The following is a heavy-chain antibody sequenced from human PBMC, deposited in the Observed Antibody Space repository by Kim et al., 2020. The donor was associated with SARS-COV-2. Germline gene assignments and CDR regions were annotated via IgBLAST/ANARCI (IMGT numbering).Heavy chain of an antibody. V-gene: IGHV4-39*07. CDR2: IYYSGST. D-gene: IGHD2-15*01. CDR3: ARDSRVHLVVAATTFDY. CDR1: GGSISSSSYY. Sequence: SETLSLTCTVSGGSISSSSYYWGWIRQPPGKGLEWIGSIYYSGSTYYNPSLKSRVTISVDTSKNQFSLKLSSVTAADTAVYYCARDSRVHLVVAATTFDYWGQGTLVTVSS. J-gene: IGHJ4*02.